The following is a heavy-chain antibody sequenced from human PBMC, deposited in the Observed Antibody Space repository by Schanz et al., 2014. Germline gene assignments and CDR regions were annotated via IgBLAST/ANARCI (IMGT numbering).Heavy chain of an antibody. CDR1: GGTFSSFG. J-gene: IGHJ4*02. CDR2: IHPNSGVT. V-gene: IGHV1-2*06. D-gene: IGHD6-6*01. Sequence: VQLEQSGAEAKKPGSSVKVSCKASGGTFSSFGINWVRQAPGQGLEWMGRIHPNSGVTHYAQKFQGRVTMTRDTSINTAYMELSRLTSDDTAVYYCARDQSPYTNSSDVRYFDYWGQGSLVTVSS. CDR3: ARDQSPYTNSSDVRYFDY.